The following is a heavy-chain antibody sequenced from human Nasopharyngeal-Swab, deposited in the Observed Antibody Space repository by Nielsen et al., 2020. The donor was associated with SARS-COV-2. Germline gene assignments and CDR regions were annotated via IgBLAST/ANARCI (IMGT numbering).Heavy chain of an antibody. CDR3: ARLGSSWSDYFDY. CDR2: IYPGDSDT. D-gene: IGHD6-13*01. CDR1: GYRFSSYW. J-gene: IGHJ4*02. V-gene: IGHV5-51*01. Sequence: GESLKISCDVSGYRFSSYWIGWVRQMPGKGPEWMGIIYPGDSDTRYSPSFQGQVTISADKSISTAYLQWSSLKASDTAMYYCARLGSSWSDYFDYWGQGTLVTVSS.